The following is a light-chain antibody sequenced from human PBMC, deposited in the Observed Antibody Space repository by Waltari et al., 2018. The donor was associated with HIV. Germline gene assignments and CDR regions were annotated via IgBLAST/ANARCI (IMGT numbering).Light chain of an antibody. J-gene: IGKJ5*01. CDR2: HAS. CDR1: QSVGVNY. Sequence: EIVLTQSPATLSLSPGERATLPCRASQSVGVNYLAWYQQKPGQAPSLLIYHASSRATGIPDRFSGSGSATDFTLTISRLEPEDFSVYYCQQYGSSPITFGQGTRLEI. CDR3: QQYGSSPIT. V-gene: IGKV3-20*01.